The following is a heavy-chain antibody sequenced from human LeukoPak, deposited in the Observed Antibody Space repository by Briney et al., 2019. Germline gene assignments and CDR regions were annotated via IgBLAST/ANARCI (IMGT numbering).Heavy chain of an antibody. J-gene: IGHJ4*02. CDR1: GFTFSTFG. CDR3: AREGANYYYDSSGYYPEYYFDY. Sequence: PGGSLRLSWAAAGFTFSTFGMIWVRQAPGKGLEWISSISYGYYIYYADAVKARFTISRDNARNSLYLQMNSLRAEDTAVYYCAREGANYYYDSSGYYPEYYFDYWGQGTLVTVSS. V-gene: IGHV3-21*01. CDR2: ISYGYYI. D-gene: IGHD3-22*01.